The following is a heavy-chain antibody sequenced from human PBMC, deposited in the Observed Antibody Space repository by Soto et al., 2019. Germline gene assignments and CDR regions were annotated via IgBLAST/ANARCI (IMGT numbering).Heavy chain of an antibody. CDR3: AKDQAGSVWYNLDFGMDV. Sequence: GGSLRLSCAASGFTFSSYAMSWVRQAPGKGLEWVSAISGSGGSTYYADSVKGRFTISRDNSKNALYLQMNSLRAEDTAVFYCAKDQAGSVWYNLDFGMDVWGQGTTVTVSS. CDR1: GFTFSSYA. J-gene: IGHJ6*02. CDR2: ISGSGGST. D-gene: IGHD6-19*01. V-gene: IGHV3-23*01.